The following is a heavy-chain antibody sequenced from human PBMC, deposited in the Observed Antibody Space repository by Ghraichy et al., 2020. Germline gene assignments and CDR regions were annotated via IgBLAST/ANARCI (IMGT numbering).Heavy chain of an antibody. CDR2: LNWNGDST. J-gene: IGHJ4*02. Sequence: ETLSLTCAASGFIFDDYGMSWVREVPGKGLEWVCGLNWNGDSTGYVDSVKGRFTISRDNAKNSLYVQMDNLRAEDTALYYCAKSRGLSGSDFDSWGQGTQVTVSS. CDR3: AKSRGLSGSDFDS. D-gene: IGHD1-26*01. CDR1: GFIFDDYG. V-gene: IGHV3-20*04.